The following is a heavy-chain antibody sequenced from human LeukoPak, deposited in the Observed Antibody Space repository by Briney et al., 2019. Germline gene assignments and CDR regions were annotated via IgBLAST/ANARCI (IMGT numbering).Heavy chain of an antibody. V-gene: IGHV3-48*03. D-gene: IGHD3-16*01. Sequence: PGGSLRLSCAASGFSFSDFGLNWVRQAPGKGLEWVSYISSSGTTVYYADSVRGRFTLSRDNAENSLYLQMNSLGAEDTAVYYCARDLVSGAYTFDVWGQGTMVTVSS. CDR2: ISSSGTTV. CDR1: GFSFSDFG. CDR3: ARDLVSGAYTFDV. J-gene: IGHJ3*01.